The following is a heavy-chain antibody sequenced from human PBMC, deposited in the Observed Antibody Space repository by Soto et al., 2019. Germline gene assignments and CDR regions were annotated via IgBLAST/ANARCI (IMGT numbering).Heavy chain of an antibody. CDR1: GFPFTSHA. D-gene: IGHD7-27*01. V-gene: IGHV1-3*01. Sequence: QVHLVQSATEVKRPGASVKVSCQTSGFPFTSHAIHWVRQAPGQRPEWMGWINAGNGNTKYSQRCQGRITITWEHAASTAYMELNSLTSEDTSLFYCAMAQINPKWGVTMFDYWGQGTLVTVSS. CDR3: AMAQINPKWGVTMFDY. CDR2: INAGNGNT. J-gene: IGHJ4*02.